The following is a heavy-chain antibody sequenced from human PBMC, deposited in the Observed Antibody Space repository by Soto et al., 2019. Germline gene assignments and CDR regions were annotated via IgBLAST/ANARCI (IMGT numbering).Heavy chain of an antibody. CDR1: GGSISSYY. V-gene: IGHV4-59*01. Sequence: PSETLSLTCTVSGGSISSYYWSWIRQPPGKGLEWIGYIYYSGSTNYNPSLKSRVTISVDTSKNQFSLKLSSVTAADTAVYYCARGAYCGGDCYAEYFQHWGQGTLVTVSS. CDR3: ARGAYCGGDCYAEYFQH. J-gene: IGHJ1*01. D-gene: IGHD2-21*02. CDR2: IYYSGST.